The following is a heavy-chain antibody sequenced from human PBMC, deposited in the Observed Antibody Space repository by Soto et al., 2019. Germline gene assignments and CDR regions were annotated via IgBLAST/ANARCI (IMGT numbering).Heavy chain of an antibody. CDR1: GYTFTDYF. CDR2: INPYSADT. Sequence: VASVKVSCKASGYTFTDYFIHWVRQAPGQGLEWMGWINPYSADTNYAQKFQGRVTMTRDTSIDTAFMQLSWLRSDDTAVYYCARAPVGGSSNLDYWGQGALVTVSS. CDR3: ARAPVGGSSNLDY. D-gene: IGHD1-26*01. V-gene: IGHV1-2*02. J-gene: IGHJ4*02.